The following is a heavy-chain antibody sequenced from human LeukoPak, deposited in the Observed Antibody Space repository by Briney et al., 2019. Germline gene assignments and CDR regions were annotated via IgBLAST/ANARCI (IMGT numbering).Heavy chain of an antibody. D-gene: IGHD4-17*01. V-gene: IGHV4-59*08. Sequence: SSEPLSLTCTVSGGSISSYSWSWIRQPPGKGLEWIGYIYSSGRTNHNPSLKSRVTISVSTSRNQFSLKLSSVTAADTAVYYCARHLDYGDHQGAFDIWGQGTMVTVSS. J-gene: IGHJ3*02. CDR3: ARHLDYGDHQGAFDI. CDR1: GGSISSYS. CDR2: IYSSGRT.